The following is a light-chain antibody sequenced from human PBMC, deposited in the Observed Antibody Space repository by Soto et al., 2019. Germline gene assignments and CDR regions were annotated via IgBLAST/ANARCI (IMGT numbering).Light chain of an antibody. CDR2: GAS. CDR3: QQYGSSGT. J-gene: IGKJ1*01. CDR1: QSVSNN. V-gene: IGKV3-20*01. Sequence: EIVLTQSPATLSVSPGERAALSCRASQSVSNNLAWYQQKPGQPPRLLIYGASTRASGITARFSGGGSGTDFTLTISRLEPEDFAVYYCQQYGSSGTFGQGTKVDIK.